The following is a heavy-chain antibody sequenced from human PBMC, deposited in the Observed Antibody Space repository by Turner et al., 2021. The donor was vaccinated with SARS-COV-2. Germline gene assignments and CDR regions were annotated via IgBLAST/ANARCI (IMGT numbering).Heavy chain of an antibody. CDR2: ISYTGRT. CDR3: ARQGGVDY. J-gene: IGHJ4*02. V-gene: IGHV4-39*01. Sequence: QLQLQESGPGLVKPSETLSLTCAVSGGSISTTNHYWGWIRQPPGKGLEWIGSISYTGRTFYTPDLKSRVTLSMDTSKNHFSLKVTSVTAADTAVYCCARQGGVDYWGQGTLVTVSS. CDR1: GGSISTTNHY.